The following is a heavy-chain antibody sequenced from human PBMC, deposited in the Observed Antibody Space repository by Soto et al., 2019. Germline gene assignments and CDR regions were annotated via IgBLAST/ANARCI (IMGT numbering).Heavy chain of an antibody. V-gene: IGHV4-59*01. CDR2: IYYSGST. D-gene: IGHD2-2*01. J-gene: IGHJ6*02. CDR1: GGSISSYY. CDR3: ARERYQLLSYGMDV. Sequence: TLSLTCTVSGGSISSYYWSWIRQPPGKGLEWIGYIYYSGSTNYNPSLKSRVTISVDTSKNQFSLKLSSVTAADTAVYYCARERYQLLSYGMDVWGQGTTVTVSS.